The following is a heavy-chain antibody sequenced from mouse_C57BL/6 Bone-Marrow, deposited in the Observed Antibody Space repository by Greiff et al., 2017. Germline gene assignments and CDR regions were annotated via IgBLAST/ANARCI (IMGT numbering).Heavy chain of an antibody. CDR3: AAYSNYVLYYAMDY. J-gene: IGHJ4*01. V-gene: IGHV1-76*01. Sequence: QVQLQQSGAELVRPGASVKLSCKASGYTFTDYYINWVKQRPGQGLEWIARIYPGSGNTYYNEKFKGKAPLTAEKSSSTAYMQLSSLTSEDSAVYFCAAYSNYVLYYAMDYWGQGTSVTVAS. D-gene: IGHD2-5*01. CDR1: GYTFTDYY. CDR2: IYPGSGNT.